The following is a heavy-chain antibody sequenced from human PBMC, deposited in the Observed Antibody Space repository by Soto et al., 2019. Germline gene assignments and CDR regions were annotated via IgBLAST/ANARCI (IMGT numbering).Heavy chain of an antibody. D-gene: IGHD3-3*01. CDR2: IYHGGST. V-gene: IGHV4-30-2*01. CDR1: GASVTRDGNC. CDR3: ARSKYYDLKN. Sequence: PSETLSLTCSVSGASVTRDGNCWTWIRQPPGKGLEFVASIYHGGSTFYNPSLRSRVTISLDRSKNQFSLKLSSVTAADTAVYYCARSKYYDLKNWGQGTLVTVS. J-gene: IGHJ4*02.